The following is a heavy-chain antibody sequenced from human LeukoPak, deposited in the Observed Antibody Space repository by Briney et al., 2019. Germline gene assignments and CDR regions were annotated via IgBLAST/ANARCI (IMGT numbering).Heavy chain of an antibody. J-gene: IGHJ4*02. D-gene: IGHD3-22*01. CDR3: ARLTTMIVVVPGDFDY. CDR1: GYSFTSYW. Sequence: GESLKISCKGSGYSFTSYWIGWVRQMPGKGLEWMGIIYPGDSDTRYSPSFQGQVTSSADKSIRTAYLQWSSLKASDTAMYYCARLTTMIVVVPGDFDYWGQGTLVTVSS. V-gene: IGHV5-51*01. CDR2: IYPGDSDT.